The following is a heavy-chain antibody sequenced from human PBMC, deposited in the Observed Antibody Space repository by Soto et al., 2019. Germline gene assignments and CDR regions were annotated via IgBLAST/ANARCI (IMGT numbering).Heavy chain of an antibody. CDR1: GYTFTSYA. D-gene: IGHD6-13*01. CDR3: ARSEGSSWYSDYYYYGMDV. J-gene: IGHJ6*02. CDR2: INAGNGNT. V-gene: IGHV1-3*01. Sequence: ASVKVSCKVSGYTFTSYAMHWVRQAPGQRLEWMGWINAGNGNTKYSQKFQGRVTITRDTSASTAYMELSSLRSEETAVYYCARSEGSSWYSDYYYYGMDVWGQGTTVTVSS.